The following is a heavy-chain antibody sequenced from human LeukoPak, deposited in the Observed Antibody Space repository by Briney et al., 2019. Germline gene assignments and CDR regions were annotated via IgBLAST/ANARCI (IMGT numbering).Heavy chain of an antibody. CDR3: ARGGGDGYNYPNWFDP. J-gene: IGHJ5*02. CDR1: GFTFSSHC. D-gene: IGHD5-24*01. CDR2: IKQDGSEK. Sequence: GGSLRLSCAASGFTFSSHCMNWARQAPGKGLEWVANIKQDGSEKYYVDSVKGRFTISRDNAKNSLYLQMNSLRAEDTAVYYCARGGGDGYNYPNWFDPWGQGTLVTVSS. V-gene: IGHV3-7*01.